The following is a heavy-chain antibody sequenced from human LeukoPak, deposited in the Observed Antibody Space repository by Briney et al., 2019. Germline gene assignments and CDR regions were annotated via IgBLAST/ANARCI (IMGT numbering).Heavy chain of an antibody. CDR1: GGSISSGDYY. CDR2: IYYSGST. D-gene: IGHD2-15*01. CDR3: ARGGKAAVRFDL. Sequence: PSQTLSLTCTVSGGSISSGDYYWSWIRQPPGKGLEWTGYIYYSGSTYYSPSLKSRVTISVDTSKNQFSLKLSSVTAADTAVYYCARGGKAAVRFDLWGRGTLVTVSS. J-gene: IGHJ2*01. V-gene: IGHV4-30-4*01.